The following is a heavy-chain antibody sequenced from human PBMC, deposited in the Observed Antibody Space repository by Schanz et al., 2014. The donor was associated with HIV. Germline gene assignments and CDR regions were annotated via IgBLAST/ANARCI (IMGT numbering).Heavy chain of an antibody. J-gene: IGHJ4*02. Sequence: QVQLVESGGGVVQPGRSLRLSCAASGFTFSTYGMHWVRQGPGKGLEWVAFISYDGSNKYYADSVKGRFTISRDNAKKSLYLQMNSLRGEDTALYYCAKDAARIYYDILTGPFDSRGQGTLVTVSS. CDR3: AKDAARIYYDILTGPFDS. CDR2: ISYDGSNK. V-gene: IGHV3-30*18. D-gene: IGHD3-9*01. CDR1: GFTFSTYG.